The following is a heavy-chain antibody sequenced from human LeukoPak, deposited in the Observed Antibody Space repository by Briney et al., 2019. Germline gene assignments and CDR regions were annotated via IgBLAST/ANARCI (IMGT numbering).Heavy chain of an antibody. CDR2: IKPDGSEK. Sequence: GGSLRLSCAASGFTFSSYWMSWVRQAPGKGLEWVANIKPDGSEKYYVDSVKGRFAISRDNAKNSLFLQMNSLRAEDTAVYYCARDIYYDSSGYYGSVYWGQGTLVTVSS. V-gene: IGHV3-7*01. CDR3: ARDIYYDSSGYYGSVY. D-gene: IGHD3-22*01. J-gene: IGHJ4*02. CDR1: GFTFSSYW.